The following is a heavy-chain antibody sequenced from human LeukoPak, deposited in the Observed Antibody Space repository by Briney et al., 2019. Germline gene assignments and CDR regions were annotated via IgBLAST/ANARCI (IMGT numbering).Heavy chain of an antibody. V-gene: IGHV3-30*04. CDR2: ISYDGSNK. J-gene: IGHJ4*02. CDR1: GFTFSSYA. CDR3: AKGILYYDILTGKGYYFDY. Sequence: GGSLRLSCAASGFTFSSYAMHWVRQAPGKGLEWVAVISYDGSNKYYADSVKGRFTISRDNSKNTLYLQMNSLRAEDTAVYYCAKGILYYDILTGKGYYFDYWGQGTLVTVS. D-gene: IGHD3-9*01.